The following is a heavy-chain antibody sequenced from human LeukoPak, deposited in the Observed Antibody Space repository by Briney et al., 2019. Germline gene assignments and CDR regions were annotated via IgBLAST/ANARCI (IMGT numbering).Heavy chain of an antibody. J-gene: IGHJ3*02. CDR2: INWNGGST. CDR3: ARDRIRFLEWLLESDAFDI. V-gene: IGHV3-20*04. D-gene: IGHD3-3*01. Sequence: GGSLRLSCAASGFTLDDYGMSWVRHAPGKGLEWVSGINWNGGSTEYADSVKGRFTISRDNAKNFLYVEMNSRSGEDTALYYCARDRIRFLEWLLESDAFDIWGQGTMVTVSS. CDR1: GFTLDDYG.